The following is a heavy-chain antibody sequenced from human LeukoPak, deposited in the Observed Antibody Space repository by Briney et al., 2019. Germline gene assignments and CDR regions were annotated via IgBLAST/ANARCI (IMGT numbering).Heavy chain of an antibody. V-gene: IGHV3-53*01. Sequence: PGGSLRLSCAASGFTVSSNYMSWVRQAPGKGLEWVSVIYSGGSTYYADSVKGRFTISRDNSKNTLYLQMNSLRAEDTAVYYCARDKRYCSGGSCYSIGASDYWGQGTLVTVSS. D-gene: IGHD2-15*01. CDR1: GFTVSSNY. J-gene: IGHJ4*02. CDR3: ARDKRYCSGGSCYSIGASDY. CDR2: IYSGGST.